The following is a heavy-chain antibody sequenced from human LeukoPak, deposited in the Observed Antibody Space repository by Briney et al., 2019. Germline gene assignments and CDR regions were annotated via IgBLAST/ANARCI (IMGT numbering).Heavy chain of an antibody. V-gene: IGHV3-9*01. CDR3: AKGLPYYYDSSGYSDFDY. J-gene: IGHJ4*02. D-gene: IGHD3-22*01. CDR2: ISWNSGSI. CDR1: GFTFSSYA. Sequence: GGSLRLSCAASGFTFSSYAMSWVRQAPGKGLEWVSGISWNSGSIGYADSVKGRFTISRDNAKNSLYLQMNSLRAEDTALYYCAKGLPYYYDSSGYSDFDYWGQGTLVTVSS.